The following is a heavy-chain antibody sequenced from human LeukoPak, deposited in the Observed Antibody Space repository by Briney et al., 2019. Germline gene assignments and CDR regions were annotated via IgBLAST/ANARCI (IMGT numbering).Heavy chain of an antibody. J-gene: IGHJ4*02. Sequence: PSETLSLTCTVSGGSISSYYWSWIRQPPGKGLEWIGYIYYSGSTNYNPSLKSRVTISVDTSKNQFSLKLSSVTAADTAVYYCARVDSSSPSWAVSLDYWGQGTLVTVSS. CDR2: IYYSGST. D-gene: IGHD6-6*01. V-gene: IGHV4-59*01. CDR1: GGSISSYY. CDR3: ARVDSSSPSWAVSLDY.